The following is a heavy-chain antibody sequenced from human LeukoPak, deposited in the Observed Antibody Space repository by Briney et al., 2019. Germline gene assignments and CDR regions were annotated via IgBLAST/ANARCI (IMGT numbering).Heavy chain of an antibody. CDR2: ISYDGSNK. Sequence: GGSLRLSCAASGFTFSSYAMHWVRQAPGKGLEWVAVISYDGSNKYYADSVKGRFTISRDNSKNTLYLQMNSLRAEDTAVYYCARAHSNYLYYYYYGMDVWGQGTTVTVSS. CDR3: ARAHSNYLYYYYYGMDV. V-gene: IGHV3-30-3*01. CDR1: GFTFSSYA. J-gene: IGHJ6*02. D-gene: IGHD4-11*01.